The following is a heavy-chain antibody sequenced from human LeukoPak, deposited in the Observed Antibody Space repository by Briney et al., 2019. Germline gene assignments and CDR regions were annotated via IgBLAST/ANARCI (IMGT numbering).Heavy chain of an antibody. CDR2: INQDGSEK. V-gene: IGHV3-7*04. D-gene: IGHD4-17*01. CDR1: GFTFSSYW. Sequence: GGSLRLPGAASGFTFSSYWMSWVRQAPGKGLQWVANINQDGSEKYYVDSVKGRFTISRDNAKNSLYLQMKSLRTEDTAVYYCARYGALDQWGQGTLVTVSS. J-gene: IGHJ5*02. CDR3: ARYGALDQ.